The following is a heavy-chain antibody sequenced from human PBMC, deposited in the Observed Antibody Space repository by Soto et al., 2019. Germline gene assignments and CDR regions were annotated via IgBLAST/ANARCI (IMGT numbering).Heavy chain of an antibody. J-gene: IGHJ4*02. V-gene: IGHV1-18*01. Sequence: QVHLVQSGAEVKKPGASVKVSCKGSGYAFTTYGITWVRQAPGQGLEWMGWISAHNGNTNYAQKLQGRVTVTRDTATTTAHSGLRSLRSDDTAVYYGARGRYGDYWGQGALVTVSS. CDR1: GYAFTTYG. D-gene: IGHD1-1*01. CDR2: ISAHNGNT. CDR3: ARGRYGDY.